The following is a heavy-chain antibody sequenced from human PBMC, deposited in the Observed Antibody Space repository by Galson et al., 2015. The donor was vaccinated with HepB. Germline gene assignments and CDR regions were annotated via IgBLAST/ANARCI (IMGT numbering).Heavy chain of an antibody. J-gene: IGHJ4*02. CDR2: ISAYNGNT. CDR3: ARHRDIVVVPAAIYFDY. CDR1: GYTFTSYG. Sequence: SVKVSCKASGYTFTSYGISWVRQAPGQGLEWMGWISAYNGNTNYAQKLQGRVTMTTDTSTSTAYMELRSLRSDDTAVYYCARHRDIVVVPAAIYFDYWGQGTLVTVSS. V-gene: IGHV1-18*01. D-gene: IGHD2-2*01.